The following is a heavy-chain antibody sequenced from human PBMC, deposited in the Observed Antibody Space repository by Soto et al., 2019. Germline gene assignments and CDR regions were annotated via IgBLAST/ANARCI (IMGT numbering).Heavy chain of an antibody. V-gene: IGHV4-39*07. D-gene: IGHD1-26*01. Sequence: PSETLSLTCTVSGGSISSSSYYWGWIRQPPGKGLEWTGSIFYSGSTYYNPSLKSRVTISVGTSKNQFSLKLSSVTAADTAVYYCARVSGSYYYGMDVWGQGTTVNVS. J-gene: IGHJ6*02. CDR2: IFYSGST. CDR1: GGSISSSSYY. CDR3: ARVSGSYYYGMDV.